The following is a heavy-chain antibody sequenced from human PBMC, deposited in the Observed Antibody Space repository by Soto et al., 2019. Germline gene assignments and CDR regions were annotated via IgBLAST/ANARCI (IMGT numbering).Heavy chain of an antibody. CDR3: ARDGSMGDYGELYFDY. D-gene: IGHD4-17*01. J-gene: IGHJ4*02. Sequence: QVQLVESGGGVVQPGRSLRLSCAASGFTFSSYGMHWVRQAPGKGLEWVAVIWYDGSNKYYADSVKGRFTISRDNSKNTLYLQMNSLRAEDTAVYYCARDGSMGDYGELYFDYWGQGTLVTASS. V-gene: IGHV3-33*01. CDR1: GFTFSSYG. CDR2: IWYDGSNK.